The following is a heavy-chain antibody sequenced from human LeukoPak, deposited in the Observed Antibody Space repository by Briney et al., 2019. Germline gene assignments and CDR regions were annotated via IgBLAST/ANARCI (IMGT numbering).Heavy chain of an antibody. CDR2: FHDSGGT. D-gene: IGHD1-26*01. Sequence: SESLSLTRTVSGGSTSSFYWRWIRHPPGKGLEWIGHFHDSGGTEYTPSLESRVTISVDTSKNQFSLMVNSVTAADTAVYYCARGDPSGRPGIGFDYWGQGTLVTVSS. V-gene: IGHV4-59*01. J-gene: IGHJ4*02. CDR3: ARGDPSGRPGIGFDY. CDR1: GGSTSSFY.